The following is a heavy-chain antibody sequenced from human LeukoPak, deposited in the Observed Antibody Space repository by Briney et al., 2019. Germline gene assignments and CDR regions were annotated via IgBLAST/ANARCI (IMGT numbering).Heavy chain of an antibody. D-gene: IGHD6-19*01. J-gene: IGHJ4*02. CDR2: ISSSGSTI. CDR3: AKDRGSSGWLY. V-gene: IGHV3-48*01. CDR1: GFTFSSYS. Sequence: GGSLRLSCAASGFTFSSYSVNWVRQAPGKGLEWVSYISSSGSTIYYADSVKGRFTISRDNSKNTLYLQMNSLRAEDTAVYYCAKDRGSSGWLYWGQGTLVTVSS.